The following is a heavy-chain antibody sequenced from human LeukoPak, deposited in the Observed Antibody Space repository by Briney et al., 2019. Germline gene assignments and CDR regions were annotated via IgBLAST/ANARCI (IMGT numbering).Heavy chain of an antibody. V-gene: IGHV3-15*01. CDR1: GFPFINAW. CDR2: TEAGTT. D-gene: IGHD2-2*01. Sequence: GGSLRLSCAASGFPFINAWMSWVRQAPGKGLEWVKTEAGTTDYAAPVKGRFTISRDDSKNTLYLQMNSLKTEDTAMYYCTTQYCSSTTCLYPFDYWGQGTLVTVSS. CDR3: TTQYCSSTTCLYPFDY. J-gene: IGHJ4*02.